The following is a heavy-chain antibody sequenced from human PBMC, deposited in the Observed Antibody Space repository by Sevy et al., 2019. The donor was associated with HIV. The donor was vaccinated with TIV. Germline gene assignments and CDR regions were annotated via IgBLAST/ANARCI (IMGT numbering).Heavy chain of an antibody. V-gene: IGHV1-18*01. D-gene: IGHD1-26*01. J-gene: IGHJ1*01. CDR3: ARAPSGSQGPGQYFHH. CDR2: ITPNNGHT. CDR1: GYTFTYYH. Sequence: ASVKVSCKASGYTFTYYHITWVRQAPGQGLEWMGWITPNNGHTNIAQRLQGRVTMTTDTSTSTAYLELRSLTSDDTAVDYRARAPSGSQGPGQYFHHWGQGTLVTVSS.